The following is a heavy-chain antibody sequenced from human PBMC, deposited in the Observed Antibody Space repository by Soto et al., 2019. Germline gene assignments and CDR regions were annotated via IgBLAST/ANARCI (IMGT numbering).Heavy chain of an antibody. Sequence: QVRLVQSGTEVRKPGSSVKVSCKASGYTFIDYSITWVRQAPGQGLEWMGWISAANANTEYAQKFQGRVTMTIDTSTGTAYMELRSLRSDDTAMYYCAREGLTSGYTFAYWGQGTLVTVSS. V-gene: IGHV1-18*04. J-gene: IGHJ4*02. D-gene: IGHD2-2*02. CDR2: ISAANANT. CDR3: AREGLTSGYTFAY. CDR1: GYTFIDYS.